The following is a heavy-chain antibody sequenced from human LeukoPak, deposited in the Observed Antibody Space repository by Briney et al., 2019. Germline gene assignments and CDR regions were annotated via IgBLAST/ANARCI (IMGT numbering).Heavy chain of an antibody. V-gene: IGHV4-59*01. D-gene: IGHD3-10*01. CDR1: GGSISSYY. Sequence: SETLSLTCTVSGGSISSYYWSWIRQPPGKGLEWIGYIYYSGSTNYNPSLKSRVTISVDTSKNQFSLKLSSVTAADTAVYYCARDYYGSGSYFYGMDVWGRGTTVTVSS. CDR3: ARDYYGSGSYFYGMDV. CDR2: IYYSGST. J-gene: IGHJ6*02.